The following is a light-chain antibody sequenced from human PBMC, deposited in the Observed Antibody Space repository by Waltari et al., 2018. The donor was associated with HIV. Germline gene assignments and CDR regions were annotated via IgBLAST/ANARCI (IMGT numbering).Light chain of an antibody. V-gene: IGKV3-15*01. Sequence: VMTQSPATLSVSPGDLAALACRASQSVSRNLAWYQQKPGQPPRLLIYAASTRASGVPVRISGTGSGTEFTLTISSLQSEDFAVYYCQQYDDWPRTFGQGTRVEIK. J-gene: IGKJ1*01. CDR2: AAS. CDR3: QQYDDWPRT. CDR1: QSVSRN.